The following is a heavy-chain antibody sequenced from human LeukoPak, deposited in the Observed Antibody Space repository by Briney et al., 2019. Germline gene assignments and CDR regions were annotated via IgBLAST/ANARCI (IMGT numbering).Heavy chain of an antibody. CDR3: ARGEVNTIFGVVTQEWNYFDY. Sequence: SVKVSCKASGGTFSSYAISWVRQAPGQGLEWMGGIIPIFGTANYAQKFQGRVTITADESTSTAYMELRSLRSDDTAVYYCARGEVNTIFGVVTQEWNYFDYWGQGTLVTVSS. J-gene: IGHJ4*02. V-gene: IGHV1-69*13. CDR1: GGTFSSYA. CDR2: IIPIFGTA. D-gene: IGHD3-3*01.